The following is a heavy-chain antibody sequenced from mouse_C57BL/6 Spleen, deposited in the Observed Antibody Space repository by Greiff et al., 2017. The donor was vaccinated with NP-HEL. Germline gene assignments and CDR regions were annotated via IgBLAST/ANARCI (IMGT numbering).Heavy chain of an antibody. Sequence: QVQLQQSGPELVKPGASVKISCKASGYAFSSSWMNWVKQRPGKGLEWIGRIYPGDGDTNYNGKFKGKATLTADKSSSTAYMQLSSLTSEDSAVYFCARGEWDYWGQGTTLTVSS. D-gene: IGHD1-3*01. V-gene: IGHV1-82*01. CDR1: GYAFSSSW. J-gene: IGHJ2*01. CDR2: IYPGDGDT. CDR3: ARGEWDY.